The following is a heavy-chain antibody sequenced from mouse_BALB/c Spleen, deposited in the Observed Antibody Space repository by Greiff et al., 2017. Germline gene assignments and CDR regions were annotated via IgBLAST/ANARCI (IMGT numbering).Heavy chain of an antibody. CDR3: ARDYDYDRGFAY. D-gene: IGHD2-4*01. Sequence: LVKTGASVNISCKASGYSFTGYYMHWVKQSHGKSLEWIGYISCYNGATSYNQKFKGKATFTVDTSSSTAYMQFNSLTSEDSAVYYCARDYDYDRGFAYWGQGTLVTVSA. V-gene: IGHV1S34*01. CDR1: GYSFTGYY. J-gene: IGHJ3*01. CDR2: ISCYNGAT.